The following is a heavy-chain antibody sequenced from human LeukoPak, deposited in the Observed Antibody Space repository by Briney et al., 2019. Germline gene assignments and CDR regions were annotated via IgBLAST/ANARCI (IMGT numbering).Heavy chain of an antibody. D-gene: IGHD5-18*01. J-gene: IGHJ4*02. CDR3: AKEKLRSGFSFLTHY. Sequence: GRSLRLSCAASGFTFSSYGMHWVRQAPGKELEWVAAIWYDGSNKYYADSVKGRFTISRDDSKSTLYLQMNSLRPEDTAVYYCAKEKLRSGFSFLTHYWGQGTLVTVSS. V-gene: IGHV3-33*06. CDR2: IWYDGSNK. CDR1: GFTFSSYG.